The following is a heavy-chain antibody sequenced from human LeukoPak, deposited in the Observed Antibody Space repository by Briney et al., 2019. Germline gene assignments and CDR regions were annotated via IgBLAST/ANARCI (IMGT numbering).Heavy chain of an antibody. J-gene: IGHJ4*02. CDR1: GFTFSSYA. CDR2: ISYDGSNK. V-gene: IGHV3-30*04. D-gene: IGHD2-21*02. Sequence: GGSLRLSCAASGFTFSSYAMHWVRQAPGKGLEWVAVISYDGSNKYYADSVKGRFTISRDNSKNTLYLQMYSLRAEDTAVYYCARAYCGGDCYSFDYWGQGTLVTVSS. CDR3: ARAYCGGDCYSFDY.